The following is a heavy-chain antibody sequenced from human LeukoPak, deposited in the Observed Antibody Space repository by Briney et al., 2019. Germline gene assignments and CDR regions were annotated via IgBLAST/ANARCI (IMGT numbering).Heavy chain of an antibody. V-gene: IGHV4-39*01. CDR1: GASISSSSYY. CDR2: IYYSGST. D-gene: IGHD1-1*01. Sequence: PSETLSLTCTVSGASISSSSYYWGWIRQPPGRGLEWIGSIYYSGSTYYNPSLKSRVTISADTSWNQFSLKVTSVTAADTAVYYCARLWRAAIDYGGQGALVTVSS. J-gene: IGHJ4*02. CDR3: ARLWRAAIDY.